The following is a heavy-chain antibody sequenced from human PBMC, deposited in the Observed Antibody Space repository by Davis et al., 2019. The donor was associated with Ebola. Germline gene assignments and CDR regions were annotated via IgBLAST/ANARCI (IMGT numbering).Heavy chain of an antibody. J-gene: IGHJ2*01. CDR2: ISSDGSNQ. Sequence: GESLKISCAASGFAFNDYVLHWVRQAPGKGLEWVALISSDGSNQNYADFVKGRFTISRDNSKNTVYLQTNSLRAEDTAVYYCARHVYGDFWYFDLWGRGTRVTVSS. V-gene: IGHV3-30*14. CDR3: ARHVYGDFWYFDL. D-gene: IGHD4-17*01. CDR1: GFAFNDYV.